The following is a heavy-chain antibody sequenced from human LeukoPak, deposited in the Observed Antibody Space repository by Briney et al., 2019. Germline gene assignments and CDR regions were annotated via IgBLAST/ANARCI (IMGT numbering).Heavy chain of an antibody. CDR1: GFTFSSYA. V-gene: IGHV3-30-3*01. Sequence: GGSLRLSCAASGFTFSSYAMHWVRQAPGKGLEWVAVISYDGSNKYYADSVKGRFTISRDNSKNTLYLQMNSLRAEDTAVYYCARAYGGKRESWFDPWGQGTLVTVSS. CDR3: ARAYGGKRESWFDP. D-gene: IGHD4-23*01. CDR2: ISYDGSNK. J-gene: IGHJ5*02.